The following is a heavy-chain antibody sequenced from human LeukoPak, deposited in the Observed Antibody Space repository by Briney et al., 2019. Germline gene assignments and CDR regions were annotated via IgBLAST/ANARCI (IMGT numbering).Heavy chain of an antibody. CDR1: GFTFSSYS. J-gene: IGHJ4*02. CDR3: ARDAAAGQNQADKGDY. CDR2: INSSSSYI. D-gene: IGHD6-13*01. Sequence: GGSLRLSCAASGFTFSSYSMNWVRQAPGKGLEWVSSINSSSSYIYYADSVKGRFTTSRDNAKNSLYLQMNSLRAEDTAVYYCARDAAAGQNQADKGDYWGQGTLVTVSS. V-gene: IGHV3-21*01.